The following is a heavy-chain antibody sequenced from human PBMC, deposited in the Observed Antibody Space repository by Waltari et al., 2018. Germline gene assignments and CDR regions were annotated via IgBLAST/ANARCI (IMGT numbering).Heavy chain of an antibody. Sequence: EVQLVESGGDLIQPGGSLRLSCEVYGLTVRTYDMSWVGRAAGKGLGWVSAIYSGGSSLYLDSVKGRFIMSRDNSKNTVYLQMDNVRAEDTAIYYCTTRLPRNYWGLGTLVTVSS. J-gene: IGHJ4*02. V-gene: IGHV3-53*01. CDR2: IYSGGSS. D-gene: IGHD2-15*01. CDR1: GLTVRTYD. CDR3: TTRLPRNY.